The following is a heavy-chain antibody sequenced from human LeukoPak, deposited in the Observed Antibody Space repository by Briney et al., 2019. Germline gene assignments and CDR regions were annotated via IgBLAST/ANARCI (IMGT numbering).Heavy chain of an antibody. CDR3: ARALSHEHRYSSGWYGWYFDY. Sequence: VASVKVSCKASGGTFSSYAISWVRQAPRQGLEWMGGIIPIFGTANYAQKFQGRVTITTDESPSTAYMELSSLRSEDTAVYYCARALSHEHRYSSGWYGWYFDYWGQGTLVTVSS. J-gene: IGHJ4*02. CDR1: GGTFSSYA. CDR2: IIPIFGTA. V-gene: IGHV1-69*05. D-gene: IGHD6-19*01.